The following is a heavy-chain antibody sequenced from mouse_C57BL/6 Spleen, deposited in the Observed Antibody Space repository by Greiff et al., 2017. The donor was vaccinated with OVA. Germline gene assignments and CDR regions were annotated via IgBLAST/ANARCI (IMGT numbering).Heavy chain of an antibody. Sequence: EVQGVESGGGLVKPGGSLKLSCAASGFTFSNYAMSWVRQTPEKRLEWVATISDGGSYTYYPDNVQGRFTISRDNAKNNLYLQMSHLKSEDTAMYYCAREDDYDFDYWGQGTTLTVSS. D-gene: IGHD2-4*01. J-gene: IGHJ2*01. CDR3: AREDDYDFDY. CDR2: ISDGGSYT. CDR1: GFTFSNYA. V-gene: IGHV5-4*01.